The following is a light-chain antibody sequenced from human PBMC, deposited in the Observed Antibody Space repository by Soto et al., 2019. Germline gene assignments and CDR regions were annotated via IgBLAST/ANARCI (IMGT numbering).Light chain of an antibody. CDR2: GAS. CDR3: QQYNNWPPWT. Sequence: EIVMTQSPATLSVSPGERATLSCRASQSVSSNLAWYQQKLGQPPRLLIYGASTRATGTPARFSGSGSGTEFTLTISSLQSEDFAVYYCQQYNNWPPWTFGQGTKVEIK. V-gene: IGKV3-15*01. CDR1: QSVSSN. J-gene: IGKJ1*01.